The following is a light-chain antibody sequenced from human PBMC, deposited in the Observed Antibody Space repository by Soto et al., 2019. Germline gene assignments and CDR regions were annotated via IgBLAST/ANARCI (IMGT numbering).Light chain of an antibody. V-gene: IGLV4-69*01. CDR2: LHSDDSQ. J-gene: IGLJ3*02. CDR3: QTWATDIKWQ. CDR1: SGRSSYA. Sequence: QPVLTQSPSASASLGASVKLSCTLSSGRSSYAIAWHQQQPGKGPRYLMILHSDDSQIKGDGIPDRFSGSSSGAERYLTISNLQSEDEADYYCQTWATDIKWQFGGGTKVTVL.